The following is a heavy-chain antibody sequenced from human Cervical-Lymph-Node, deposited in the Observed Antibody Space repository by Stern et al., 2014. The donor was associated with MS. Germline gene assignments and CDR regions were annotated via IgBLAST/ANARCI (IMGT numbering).Heavy chain of an antibody. D-gene: IGHD3-22*01. CDR1: GFTFSSYS. CDR3: ARGYYDSSGSLVFDL. CDR2: ISSSSSTI. J-gene: IGHJ2*01. V-gene: IGHV3-48*02. Sequence: VQLVQSGGGLVQPGGSLRLSCAASGFTFSSYSMNWVRQAPGKGLEWFSYISSSSSTIYYADSVKGRFTISRDNAKNSLYLQMNSLRDEDTAVYYCARGYYDSSGSLVFDLWGRGTLVTVSS.